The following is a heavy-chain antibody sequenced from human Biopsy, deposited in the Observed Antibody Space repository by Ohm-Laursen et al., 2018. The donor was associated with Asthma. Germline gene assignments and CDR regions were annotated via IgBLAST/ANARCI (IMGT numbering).Heavy chain of an antibody. CDR3: ARGRLHYYDYYGMDV. J-gene: IGHJ6*02. Sequence: SLRLSFAAAALTFDTNTIHYVRTGRGKHLEEATIISYDGRNTYYADSVEGRFTISRDNSKNTLFLQMSSLRPEDTAVYYCARGRLHYYDYYGMDVWGQGTTVTVSS. CDR1: ALTFDTNT. V-gene: IGHV3-30*08. CDR2: ISYDGRNT. D-gene: IGHD2-21*02.